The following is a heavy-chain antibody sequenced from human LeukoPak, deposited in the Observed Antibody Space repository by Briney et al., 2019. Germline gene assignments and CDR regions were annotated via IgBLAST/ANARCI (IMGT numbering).Heavy chain of an antibody. CDR1: GYTFTSYG. D-gene: IGHD6-19*01. J-gene: IGHJ2*01. CDR2: ISAYNGNT. Sequence: ASVKVSCKASGYTFTSYGISWVRQAPGQGLEWMGWISAYNGNTNYAQKLQGRVTMTTDTSTSTAYMELSSLRSEHTAVYYCARDRPGYSSGWSYWYFDLWGRGTLVTVSS. V-gene: IGHV1-18*01. CDR3: ARDRPGYSSGWSYWYFDL.